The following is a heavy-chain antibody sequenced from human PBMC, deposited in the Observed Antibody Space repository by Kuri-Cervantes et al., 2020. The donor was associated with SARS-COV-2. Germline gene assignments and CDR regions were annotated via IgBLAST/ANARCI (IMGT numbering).Heavy chain of an antibody. CDR3: ARDRRISYSNYWRDYYYYMDV. CDR2: ISGSGGST. J-gene: IGHJ6*03. Sequence: GESLKISCAASGFTFSSYAMSWVRQAPGKGLEWVSAISGSGGSTYYADSVKGRFTISRDNSKNTLHLQMNSLRAEDTAVYYCARDRRISYSNYWRDYYYYMDVWGKGTTVTVSS. V-gene: IGHV3-23*01. CDR1: GFTFSSYA. D-gene: IGHD4-11*01.